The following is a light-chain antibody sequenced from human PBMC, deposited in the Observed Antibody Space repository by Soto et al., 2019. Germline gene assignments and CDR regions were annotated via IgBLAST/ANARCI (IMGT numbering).Light chain of an antibody. CDR1: QSVSNN. CDR2: GAS. Sequence: EIVMTQSPATLSVSPGETATLSCRASQSVSNNVAWYQQKPGQAPRLLILGASTRATGIPARFSGSGSGTDFTLTISRLEPEDFAVYYCQQRSNWPLTFGGGTKVDIK. V-gene: IGKV3-15*01. CDR3: QQRSNWPLT. J-gene: IGKJ4*01.